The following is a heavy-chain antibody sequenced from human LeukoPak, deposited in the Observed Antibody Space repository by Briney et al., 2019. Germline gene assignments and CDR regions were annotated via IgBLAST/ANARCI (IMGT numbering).Heavy chain of an antibody. CDR2: IYTDGTT. CDR1: GFTVSSNY. Sequence: TGGSLRLSCAASGFTVSSNYMSWVRQAPGKGLEWVSLIYTDGTTFYADSVKGRFTISRDNSKNTLYLQMNSLRVEDTAVYYCAKDRYCSSTSCQVGYWGQGTLVTVSS. D-gene: IGHD2-2*01. V-gene: IGHV3-53*01. CDR3: AKDRYCSSTSCQVGY. J-gene: IGHJ4*02.